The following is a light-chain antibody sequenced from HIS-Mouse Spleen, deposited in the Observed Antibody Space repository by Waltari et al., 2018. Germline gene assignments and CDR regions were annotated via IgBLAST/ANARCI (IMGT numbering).Light chain of an antibody. Sequence: SYELTQPPSVSVSPGQTASITCYGDKLGDQYACWYQQKPGQSPVLVIYQDSKRPPGIPERFSGSNSGNTATLTISGTQAMDEADYYCQAWDSSTYVFGTGTKVTVL. CDR3: QAWDSSTYV. CDR2: QDS. J-gene: IGLJ1*01. CDR1: KLGDQY. V-gene: IGLV3-1*01.